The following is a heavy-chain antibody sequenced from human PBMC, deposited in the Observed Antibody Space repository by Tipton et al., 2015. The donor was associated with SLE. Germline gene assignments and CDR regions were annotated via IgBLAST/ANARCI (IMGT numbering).Heavy chain of an antibody. V-gene: IGHV4-59*11. Sequence: TLSLTCTVSGGSISSHYWSWIRQPPGKGLEWIGYIYYSGSTYYNPSLKSRVTISVDTSKNQFSLKLSSVTAADTAVYYCARDGGDYGYWGQGTLVTVSS. CDR3: ARDGGDYGY. D-gene: IGHD4-17*01. CDR2: IYYSGST. J-gene: IGHJ4*02. CDR1: GGSISSHY.